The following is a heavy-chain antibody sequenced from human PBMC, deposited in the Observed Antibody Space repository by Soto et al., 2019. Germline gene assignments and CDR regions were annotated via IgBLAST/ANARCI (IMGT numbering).Heavy chain of an antibody. Sequence: EVQLLESGGGLVQPGGSLRLSCAASGFTFNNYAMTWVRQAPGKGLEWVSAISGGGDTTSYADSVKGRFTVSRDGSKTPLYLQMSSLRAEDTSLYYCAKGRGGSGSLTPRVDFWGQGTLVTVYS. V-gene: IGHV3-23*01. CDR1: GFTFNNYA. D-gene: IGHD3-10*01. J-gene: IGHJ4*02. CDR3: AKGRGGSGSLTPRVDF. CDR2: ISGGGDTT.